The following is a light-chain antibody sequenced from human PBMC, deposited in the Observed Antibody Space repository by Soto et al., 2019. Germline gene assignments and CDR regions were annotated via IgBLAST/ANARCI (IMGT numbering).Light chain of an antibody. J-gene: IGKJ1*01. V-gene: IGKV3-20*01. CDR2: AAS. Sequence: EIALTQSPGTLSLSPGERATLSCRASQSVTANYLAWYQQRPGQAPRLLIYAASIGATGVPDRFSGSGSGTDFTLTISRLEPDDCAVDSCLEYGVPLWTFGQGTTVEIK. CDR3: LEYGVPLWT. CDR1: QSVTANY.